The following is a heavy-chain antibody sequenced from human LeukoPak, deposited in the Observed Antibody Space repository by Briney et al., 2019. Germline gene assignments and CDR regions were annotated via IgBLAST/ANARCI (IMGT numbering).Heavy chain of an antibody. Sequence: GGSLRLSCAASGFTFSSYAMSWVRQAPGKGLEWVAVISYDGSNKYYADSVKGRLTISRDNSKNTLYLQMNSLRAEDTAVYYCARDQSSGWSPIFDYWGQGTLVTVSS. D-gene: IGHD6-19*01. V-gene: IGHV3-30-3*01. J-gene: IGHJ4*02. CDR2: ISYDGSNK. CDR1: GFTFSSYA. CDR3: ARDQSSGWSPIFDY.